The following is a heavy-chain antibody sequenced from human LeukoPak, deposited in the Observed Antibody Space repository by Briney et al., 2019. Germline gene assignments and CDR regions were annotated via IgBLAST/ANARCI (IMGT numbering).Heavy chain of an antibody. V-gene: IGHV1-18*01. CDR3: ARELSPWNVRGAMLDAFDI. J-gene: IGHJ3*02. CDR2: ISAYNGNT. Sequence: ASVKVSCKAFGYTFTSYGMSWVRQAPGQGLEWMGWISAYNGNTNYAQKFQGRVTMTTDTSTSTAYMELRSLRSDDTAVYYCARELSPWNVRGAMLDAFDIWGQGTMVTVCS. D-gene: IGHD3-10*02. CDR1: GYTFTSYG.